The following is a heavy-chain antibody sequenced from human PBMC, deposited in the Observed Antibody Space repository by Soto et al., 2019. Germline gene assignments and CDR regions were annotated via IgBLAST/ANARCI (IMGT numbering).Heavy chain of an antibody. D-gene: IGHD3-3*01. CDR2: ISYDGSNK. Sequence: QVQLVESGGGVVQPGRSLRLSCAASGFTFSSYAMHWVRQAPGKGLEWVAVISYDGSNKYYADSVKGRFTISRDNSKNTLYLQMNSLRAEDTAVYYCAREVWDDFWSGYFLTNWFDPWGQGTLVTVSS. V-gene: IGHV3-30-3*01. CDR3: AREVWDDFWSGYFLTNWFDP. J-gene: IGHJ5*02. CDR1: GFTFSSYA.